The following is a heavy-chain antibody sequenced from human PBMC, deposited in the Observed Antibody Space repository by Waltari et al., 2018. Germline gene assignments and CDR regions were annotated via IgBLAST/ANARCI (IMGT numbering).Heavy chain of an antibody. CDR3: AGGIKGYFDY. D-gene: IGHD1-20*01. V-gene: IGHV3-48*03. J-gene: IGHJ4*02. Sequence: EVQLVQSGGGLVQPGGSLRLSCEASGSTFSNFELNWVRQAAGKGLEWVSYMSSSAMTMYYADSVKGRFSISRDNAKKSLYLQMNSLRVEDTAVYYCAGGIKGYFDYWGQGTLVSVSS. CDR1: GSTFSNFE. CDR2: MSSSAMTM.